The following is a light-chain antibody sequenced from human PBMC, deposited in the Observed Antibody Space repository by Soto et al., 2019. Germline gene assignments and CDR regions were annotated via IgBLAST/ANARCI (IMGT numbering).Light chain of an antibody. Sequence: ELVMTQSPATLSVSPEEGATLSCRASQSISSNLAWYQQKPGQAPKLLIYGASTRATGFPARFSGSGSGTEFTLTISSLQSEDFAVYYCQQYNDWPLTFGGGTKVDIK. CDR3: QQYNDWPLT. CDR2: GAS. J-gene: IGKJ4*01. V-gene: IGKV3-15*01. CDR1: QSISSN.